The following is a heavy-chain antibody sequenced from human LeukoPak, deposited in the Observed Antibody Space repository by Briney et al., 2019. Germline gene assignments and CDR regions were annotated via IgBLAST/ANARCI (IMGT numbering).Heavy chain of an antibody. CDR1: GFTFSLYW. V-gene: IGHV3-48*04. CDR2: ISSSGSTI. Sequence: GGSLRLSCAASGFTFSLYWMNWVRQAPGKGLEWVSYISSSGSTIYYADSVKGRFTISRDNAKNSLYLQMNSLRAEDTAVYYCAELGITMIGGVWGKGTTVTISS. D-gene: IGHD3-10*02. CDR3: AELGITMIGGV. J-gene: IGHJ6*04.